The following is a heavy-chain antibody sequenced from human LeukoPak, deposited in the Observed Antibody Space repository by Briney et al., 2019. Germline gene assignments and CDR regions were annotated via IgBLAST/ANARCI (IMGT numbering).Heavy chain of an antibody. CDR3: ARDLRDSFDY. D-gene: IGHD5-24*01. CDR1: GFTFSSYA. CDR2: ISYDGSNK. V-gene: IGHV3-30*01. J-gene: IGHJ4*02. Sequence: PGGSLRLSCAASGFTFSSYAMHWVRQAPGKGLEWVAVISYDGSNKYYADFVKGRFTISRDNSKNTLYLQMNSLRAEDTAVYYCARDLRDSFDYWGQGTLVTVSS.